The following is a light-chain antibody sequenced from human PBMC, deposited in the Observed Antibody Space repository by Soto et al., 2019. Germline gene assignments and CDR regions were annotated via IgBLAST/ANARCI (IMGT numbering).Light chain of an antibody. V-gene: IGKV3-15*01. CDR1: HSVNSH. Sequence: IVMTPSPAILSVSPGDRVTLSCRTSHSVNSHVAWYQQKPGQAPRLLLYGASTRATGIPVRFSGSGFGTEFTLTISSLQSGDFAVYYCQQYKNWPLFGQGTRLEI. CDR2: GAS. J-gene: IGKJ5*01. CDR3: QQYKNWPL.